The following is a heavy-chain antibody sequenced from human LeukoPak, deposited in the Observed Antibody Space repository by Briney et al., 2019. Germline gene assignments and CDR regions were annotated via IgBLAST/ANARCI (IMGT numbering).Heavy chain of an antibody. J-gene: IGHJ3*02. CDR2: MIPILGIA. Sequence: ASVKVSCKASGGTFSSYTISWVRQAPGQGLEWMGRMIPILGIANYAQKFQGRVTITADKSTSTAYMELSSLRSEDTAVYYCSEYYYDSSGYYYAFDIWGQGTMVTVSS. CDR1: GGTFSSYT. D-gene: IGHD3-22*01. V-gene: IGHV1-69*02. CDR3: SEYYYDSSGYYYAFDI.